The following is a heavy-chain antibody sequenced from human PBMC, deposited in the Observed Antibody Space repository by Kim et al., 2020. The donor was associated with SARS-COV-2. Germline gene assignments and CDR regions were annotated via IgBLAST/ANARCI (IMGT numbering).Heavy chain of an antibody. CDR3: ARDRRFITMVRGVPTIFDY. J-gene: IGHJ4*02. Sequence: SETLSLTCAISGDSVSSNSAAWNWIRQSPSRGLEWLGRTYYRSKWYNDYAVSVKSRITINPDTSKNQFSLQLNSVTPEDTAVYYCARDRRFITMVRGVPTIFDYWGQGTLVTVST. V-gene: IGHV6-1*01. D-gene: IGHD3-10*01. CDR2: TYYRSKWYN. CDR1: GDSVSSNSAA.